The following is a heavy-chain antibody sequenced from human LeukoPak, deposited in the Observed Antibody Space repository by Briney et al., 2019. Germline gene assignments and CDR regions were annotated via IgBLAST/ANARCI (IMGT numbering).Heavy chain of an antibody. CDR1: GGSIGSYY. CDR3: ARGFGYYYGMDA. V-gene: IGHV4-59*01. J-gene: IGHJ6*02. D-gene: IGHD3-10*01. CDR2: IYYSGST. Sequence: PSETLSLTCTVSGGSIGSYYWSWIRQPPGKGLEWIGYIYYSGSTNYNPSLKSRVTISVDTSKNQFSLKLSSVTAADTAVYYCARGFGYYYGMDAWGQGTTVTVSS.